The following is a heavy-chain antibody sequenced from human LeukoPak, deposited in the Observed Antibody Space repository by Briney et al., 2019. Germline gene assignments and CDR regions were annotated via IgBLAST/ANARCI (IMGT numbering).Heavy chain of an antibody. CDR2: IYHSGST. J-gene: IGHJ5*02. Sequence: SETLSLTCAVSGGSISSGGYSWSWIRQPPGKGLEWIGYIYHSGSTYYNPSLKSRVTISVDRSKNQFSLKLSSVTAADTAVYYCARGQGYYDILTGYYNLNWFGPWGQGTLVTVSS. D-gene: IGHD3-9*01. CDR1: GGSISSGGYS. CDR3: ARGQGYYDILTGYYNLNWFGP. V-gene: IGHV4-30-2*01.